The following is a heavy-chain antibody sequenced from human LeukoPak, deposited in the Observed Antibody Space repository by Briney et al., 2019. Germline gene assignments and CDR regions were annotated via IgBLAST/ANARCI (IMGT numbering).Heavy chain of an antibody. J-gene: IGHJ6*03. CDR1: GGSISSSNW. D-gene: IGHD7-27*01. V-gene: IGHV4-4*02. CDR3: ATTPPLGYMDV. CDR2: IYHTESI. Sequence: SGTLSLTCAVSGGSISSSNWWSWVRQPPGKGLEWIGEIYHTESIKYNPSLKSRVTISVDRSKNQFSLKLSSVTAADTAVYYCATTPPLGYMDVWGKGTTVTVSS.